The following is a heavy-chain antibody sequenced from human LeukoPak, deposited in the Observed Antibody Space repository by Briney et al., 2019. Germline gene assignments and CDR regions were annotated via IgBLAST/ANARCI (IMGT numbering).Heavy chain of an antibody. CDR3: ARGGSGSYFSWLDP. CDR2: INPNSGGT. D-gene: IGHD3-10*01. V-gene: IGHV1-2*06. J-gene: IGHJ5*02. Sequence: ASVKVSCKASGYTFTGYYMHWVRQAPGQGHEWMGRINPNSGGTNYAQKVQGRVTITSDTYLTTAYMELSRLRSDDTAVYYCARGGSGSYFSWLDPWGQGTPVTVSS. CDR1: GYTFTGYY.